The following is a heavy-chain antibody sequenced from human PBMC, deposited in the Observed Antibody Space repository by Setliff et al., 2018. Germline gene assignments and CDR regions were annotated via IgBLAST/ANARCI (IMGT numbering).Heavy chain of an antibody. CDR1: GFTFSSYW. CDR3: ARDYYDSSGYYDYFDY. J-gene: IGHJ4*02. Sequence: GGSLRLSCAASGFTFSSYWMSWVRQAPGKGLEWVANIKQDGSERYYVDSVKGRFTISRDNAKNSLYLQMNSLRAEDTAVYYCARDYYDSSGYYDYFDYWGQGTLVTVSS. D-gene: IGHD3-22*01. V-gene: IGHV3-7*01. CDR2: IKQDGSER.